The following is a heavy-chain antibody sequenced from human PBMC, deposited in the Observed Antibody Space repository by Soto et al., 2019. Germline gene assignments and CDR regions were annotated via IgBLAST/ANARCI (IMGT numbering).Heavy chain of an antibody. CDR2: VSYDGTNK. CDR3: AKTITIFGPSAYSGGSRGRGAFLDS. V-gene: IGHV3-30*18. D-gene: IGHD3-3*01. J-gene: IGHJ4*02. Sequence: QVQLVESGGGVVQPGRSLRLSCAASGFTFSSFGMHWVRQTPGKGLEWAAVVSYDGTNKYYADSVKGRFTISRDNSKNTLYLQMDSLRPEDTAVYYCAKTITIFGPSAYSGGSRGRGAFLDSWGQGTLVTVSS. CDR1: GFTFSSFG.